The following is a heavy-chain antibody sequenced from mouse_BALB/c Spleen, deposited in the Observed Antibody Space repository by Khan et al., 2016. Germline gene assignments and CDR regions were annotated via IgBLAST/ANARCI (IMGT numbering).Heavy chain of an antibody. CDR1: GYSITSDYA. CDR3: ARAPPRWYFDV. Sequence: VQLKESGPGLVKPSQSLSPTCTVTGYSITSDYAWNWIRQFPGNKLEWMGYISYSGSTSYNPSLKSRISITRDTSKNQFFLQLNSVTTEDTATYYCARAPPRWYFDVWGAGTTVTVSS. CDR2: ISYSGST. V-gene: IGHV3-2*02. J-gene: IGHJ1*01.